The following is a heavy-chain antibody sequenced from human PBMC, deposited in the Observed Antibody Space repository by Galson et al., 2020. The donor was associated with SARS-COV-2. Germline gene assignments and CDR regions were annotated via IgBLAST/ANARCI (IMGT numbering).Heavy chain of an antibody. Sequence: ASVQVSCKVSGYTLTELSMHWVRQAPGKGLEWMGGFNPEDGETIYAQKFQGRVTMTEDTSTDTAYMELSSLRSNDSAVYYCATSPPFGEANWFDPWGQGTLVTVSS. J-gene: IGHJ5*02. D-gene: IGHD2-21*01. CDR2: FNPEDGET. CDR3: ATSPPFGEANWFDP. CDR1: GYTLTELS. V-gene: IGHV1-24*01.